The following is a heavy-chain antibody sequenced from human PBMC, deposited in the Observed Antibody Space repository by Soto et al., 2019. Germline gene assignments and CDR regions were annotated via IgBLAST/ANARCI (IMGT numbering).Heavy chain of an antibody. Sequence: QVQLVQSGAEVKKPGSSVKVSGKASGGTFSSYAISWVRQAPGQGLEWMGGIIPIFGTANYAQKFQGRVTITADKSTSTAYMELSRVRTEDTAVYDCARGYCSSTSCPGANYWGQGTLVTVSS. J-gene: IGHJ4*02. CDR2: IIPIFGTA. CDR1: GGTFSSYA. D-gene: IGHD2-2*01. V-gene: IGHV1-69*06. CDR3: ARGYCSSTSCPGANY.